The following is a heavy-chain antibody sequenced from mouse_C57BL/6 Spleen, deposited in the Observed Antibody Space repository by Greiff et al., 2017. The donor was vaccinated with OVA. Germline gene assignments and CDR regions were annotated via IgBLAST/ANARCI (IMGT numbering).Heavy chain of an antibody. D-gene: IGHD1-1*01. V-gene: IGHV1-15*01. CDR2: IDPETGAT. Sequence: QVQLQQSGAELVRPGASVTLSCKASGYTFTDYEMHWVKQTPVHGLEWIGAIDPETGATAYNQKFKGKAILTADKSSSTAYMELRSLTSEDSAVYYCTRTTDYFDYWGQGTTLTVSS. CDR1: GYTFTDYE. J-gene: IGHJ2*01. CDR3: TRTTDYFDY.